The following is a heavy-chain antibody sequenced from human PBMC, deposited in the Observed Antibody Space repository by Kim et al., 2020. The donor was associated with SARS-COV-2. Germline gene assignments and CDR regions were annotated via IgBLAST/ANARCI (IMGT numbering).Heavy chain of an antibody. CDR2: FDPEDGET. CDR1: GYTLTELS. Sequence: ALVKVSCKVSGYTLTELSMHWVRQAPGKGLEWMGGFDPEDGETIYAQKFQGRVTMTEDTSTDTAYMELSSLRSEDTAVYYCATSITIFGGFDPWGQGTLVTVSS. J-gene: IGHJ5*02. CDR3: ATSITIFGGFDP. D-gene: IGHD3-3*01. V-gene: IGHV1-24*01.